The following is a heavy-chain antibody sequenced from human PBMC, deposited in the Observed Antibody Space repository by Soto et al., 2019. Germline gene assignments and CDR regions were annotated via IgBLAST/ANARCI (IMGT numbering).Heavy chain of an antibody. J-gene: IGHJ4*02. V-gene: IGHV5-51*01. Sequence: GESLKISCKGPGYSFTNHWIAGVRQRPGKGLEWMAIVFPADSDTRYSPSFQGQVTVSADKSISTAYLQWSSLQASDSAIYYCARPDSTGYYDYWGQGTPVTVSS. CDR2: VFPADSDT. D-gene: IGHD3-22*01. CDR3: ARPDSTGYYDY. CDR1: GYSFTNHW.